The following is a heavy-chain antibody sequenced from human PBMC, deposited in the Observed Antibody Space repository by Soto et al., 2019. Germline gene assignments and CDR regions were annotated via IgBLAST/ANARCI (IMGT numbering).Heavy chain of an antibody. CDR1: GATITDYY. CDR3: ARDLESVPRAFDY. J-gene: IGHJ4*02. Sequence: AETLSLTCTVSGATITDYYWSWIRQSPGKGLEWVGYIYHSGSTCYKPSLKSRVTISIDTSKTQFSLKLSPVSAANTSVYYCARDLESVPRAFDYWGRGTLVTVSS. CDR2: IYHSGST. D-gene: IGHD1-1*01. V-gene: IGHV4-59*01.